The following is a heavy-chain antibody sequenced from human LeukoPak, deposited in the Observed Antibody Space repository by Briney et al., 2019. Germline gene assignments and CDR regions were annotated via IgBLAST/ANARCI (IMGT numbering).Heavy chain of an antibody. CDR3: GRGGQLLDY. CDR1: GFTFSSYA. V-gene: IGHV3-23*01. J-gene: IGHJ4*02. Sequence: QTGGSLRLSCAASGFTFSSYAMNWVRQTPGKGLEWVSSISGSGSNTYYVDSVKGRFTISRDTPKNMLYLQMNSLRAEDTAVYYCGRGGQLLDYWGQGTLVTASS. D-gene: IGHD2-2*01. CDR2: ISGSGSNT.